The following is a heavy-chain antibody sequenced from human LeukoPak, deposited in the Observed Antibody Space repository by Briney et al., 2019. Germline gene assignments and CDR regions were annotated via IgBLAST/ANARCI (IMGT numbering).Heavy chain of an antibody. Sequence: GGSLRLSCAASGFTFNSYSMNWVRQAPGKGLECVSYISSSSTTISYADSVKGRFTISRDNAENSLYLQMNSLRAEDTAVYYCVSFYETYWGRGTLVTVSS. CDR3: VSFYETY. V-gene: IGHV3-48*01. D-gene: IGHD2-2*01. J-gene: IGHJ4*02. CDR2: ISSSSTTI. CDR1: GFTFNSYS.